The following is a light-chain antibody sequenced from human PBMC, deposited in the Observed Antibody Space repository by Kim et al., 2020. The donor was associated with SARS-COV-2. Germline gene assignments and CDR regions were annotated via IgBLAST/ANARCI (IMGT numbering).Light chain of an antibody. J-gene: IGLJ1*01. V-gene: IGLV2-14*03. Sequence: GQSITISCTETSSDVGGYNYVSWYQQHPATAPKLILYAVSTRPSWISYRFSGSKYGNTASLTISGLQAEDEADYYCSSYTASSTLVFGTGTKVTVL. CDR1: SSDVGGYNY. CDR3: SSYTASSTLV. CDR2: AVS.